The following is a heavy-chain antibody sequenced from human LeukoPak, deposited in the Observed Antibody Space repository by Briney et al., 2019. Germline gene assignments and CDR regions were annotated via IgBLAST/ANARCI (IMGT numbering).Heavy chain of an antibody. D-gene: IGHD3-22*01. CDR3: AKDRPYYYDSSGYYPN. Sequence: PGGSLRLSCAASGFTLSSYAMSWVRQAPGKGLEWVSAISGSGGSTYYADSVKGRFTISRDNSKNTLYLQMNSLRAEDTAVYYCAKDRPYYYDSSGYYPNWGQGTLVTVSS. V-gene: IGHV3-23*01. J-gene: IGHJ4*02. CDR1: GFTLSSYA. CDR2: ISGSGGST.